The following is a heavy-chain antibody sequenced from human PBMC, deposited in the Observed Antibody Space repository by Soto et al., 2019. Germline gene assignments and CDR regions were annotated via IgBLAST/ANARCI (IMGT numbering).Heavy chain of an antibody. J-gene: IGHJ5*01. CDR1: GDSVSSKSAT. V-gene: IGHV6-1*01. CDR2: TYYRSKWST. CDR3: TRALSGSYDS. Sequence: PSQTLSLTCAISGDSVSSKSATWNWIRRSPSRGLEWLGRTYYRSKWSTDYAVSVNNRITINPDTSKNQFSLQLNSVTPEDTAMYHCTRALSGSYDSWGQGTLVTVSS. D-gene: IGHD1-26*01.